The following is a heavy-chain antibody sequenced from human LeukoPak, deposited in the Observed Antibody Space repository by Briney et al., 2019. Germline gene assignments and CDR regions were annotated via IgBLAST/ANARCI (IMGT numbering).Heavy chain of an antibody. V-gene: IGHV3-48*03. Sequence: GGSLRLSCAASGFTFSSYEVNWVRQAPGKGLEWVSYISSSGSTIYYADSVKGRFTISRDNAKNSLYLQMNSLRAEDTAVYYCARDAGYGYDRFDYWGQGTQVTVSS. J-gene: IGHJ4*02. CDR1: GFTFSSYE. CDR2: ISSSGSTI. D-gene: IGHD5-18*01. CDR3: ARDAGYGYDRFDY.